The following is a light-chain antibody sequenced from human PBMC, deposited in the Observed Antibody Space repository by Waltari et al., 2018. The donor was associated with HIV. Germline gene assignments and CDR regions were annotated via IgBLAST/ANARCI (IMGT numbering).Light chain of an antibody. J-gene: IGKJ4*01. CDR1: QSVRSAS. V-gene: IGKV3-20*01. Sequence: EIVLTQSPGTLSLSPGERATLSCRASQSVRSASLAWYQQKPGQAPRLLIYGASSRAPGSPDRFSGSGAVTDFILTISRLEPEDCAVYYCQQYAASPRTFGGGTKVEIK. CDR2: GAS. CDR3: QQYAASPRT.